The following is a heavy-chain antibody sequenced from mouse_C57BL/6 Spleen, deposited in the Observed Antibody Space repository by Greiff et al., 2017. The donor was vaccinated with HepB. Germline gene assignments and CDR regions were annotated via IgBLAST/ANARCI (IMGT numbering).Heavy chain of an antibody. J-gene: IGHJ2*01. CDR3: TREETAQAFFDY. D-gene: IGHD3-2*02. V-gene: IGHV5-9-1*02. Sequence: EVQRVESGEGLVKPGGSLKLSCAASGFTFSSYAMSWVRQTPEKRLEWVAYISSGGDYIYYADTVKGRFTISRDNARNTLYLQMSSLKSEDTAMYYCTREETAQAFFDYWGQGTTLTVSS. CDR2: ISSGGDYI. CDR1: GFTFSSYA.